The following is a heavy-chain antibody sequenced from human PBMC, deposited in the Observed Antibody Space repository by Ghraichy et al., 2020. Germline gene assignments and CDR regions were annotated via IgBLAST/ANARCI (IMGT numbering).Heavy chain of an antibody. J-gene: IGHJ4*02. Sequence: SETLSLTCTVSGGSISSSSYYWGWIRQPPGKGLDWIGSIHYSGSTYYNPSLKSRVTISVDTSKNQFSLKLSSVTAADTAVYFCARRGTWEPLDYWGQGTLVTVSS. CDR3: ARRGTWEPLDY. CDR1: GGSISSSSYY. D-gene: IGHD1-26*01. V-gene: IGHV4-39*01. CDR2: IHYSGST.